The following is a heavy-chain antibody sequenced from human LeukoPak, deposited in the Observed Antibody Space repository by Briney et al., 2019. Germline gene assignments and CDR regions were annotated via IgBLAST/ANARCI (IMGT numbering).Heavy chain of an antibody. CDR2: ISAYNGNT. D-gene: IGHD3-3*01. V-gene: IGHV1-18*01. CDR3: ARLTIFGVFDYYYMDV. Sequence: GASVKVSCKASGYTFTNYAMNWVRQAPGQGLEWMGWISAYNGNTNYAQKLQGRVTMTTDTSTSTAYMELRSLRSDDTAVYYCARLTIFGVFDYYYMDVWGKGTTVTVSS. CDR1: GYTFTNYA. J-gene: IGHJ6*03.